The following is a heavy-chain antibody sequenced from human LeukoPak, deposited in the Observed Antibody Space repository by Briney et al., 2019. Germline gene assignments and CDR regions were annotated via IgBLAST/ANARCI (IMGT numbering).Heavy chain of an antibody. Sequence: ASVKVSCKASGYTFTGYYMHWVRQAPRQGREWMGWINPNSGGTNYAQKFQGRVTMTRDTSISTAYMELSRLRSDDTAVYYCARVFCSSTSFSCYKDVWGKGTTVTVSS. CDR2: INPNSGGT. D-gene: IGHD2-2*01. CDR3: ARVFCSSTSFSCYKDV. V-gene: IGHV1-2*02. J-gene: IGHJ6*03. CDR1: GYTFTGYY.